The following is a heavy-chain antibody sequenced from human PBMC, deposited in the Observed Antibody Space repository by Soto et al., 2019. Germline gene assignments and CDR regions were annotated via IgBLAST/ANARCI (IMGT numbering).Heavy chain of an antibody. CDR1: GGSISSSSYY. CDR3: ASLRSGWGIDY. Sequence: SDTLSLTCGVSGGSISSSSYYWGWIRQPPGKGLEWIGSIYRSGYIYDNPSFRSRVTISVDRSKNQFSLKLSSVTAADTAVYYCASLRSGWGIDYWGQGTLVTVS. V-gene: IGHV4-39*07. D-gene: IGHD6-19*01. J-gene: IGHJ4*02. CDR2: IYRSGYI.